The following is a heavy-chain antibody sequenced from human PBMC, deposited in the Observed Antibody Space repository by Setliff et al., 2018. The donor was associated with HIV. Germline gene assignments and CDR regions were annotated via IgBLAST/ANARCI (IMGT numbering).Heavy chain of an antibody. CDR1: GFTFTGYW. CDR2: ISYDGNNK. CDR3: ARDPAMSGWALAD. Sequence: GGSLRLSCAASGFTFTGYWMHWVRQAPGKGLEWVAIISYDGNNKYYADSVKGRFTISRDNSKNTLYMQMNSLGAEDTAVYYCARDPAMSGWALADWGQGTQVTVSS. V-gene: IGHV3-30*01. J-gene: IGHJ4*02. D-gene: IGHD6-19*01.